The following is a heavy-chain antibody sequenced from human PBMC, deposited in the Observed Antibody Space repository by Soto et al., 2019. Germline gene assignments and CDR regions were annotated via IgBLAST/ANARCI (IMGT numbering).Heavy chain of an antibody. CDR2: ISSDASST. CDR1: GFTFSSYW. CDR3: ARLPNKSPQN. Sequence: EVQLVESGGGLVQPGGSLRLSCAASGFTFSSYWMHWVRQAPGKGLVWVSSISSDASSTSYADPVKGRFTISRDNAKNTVFLQMNSVRAEDTAVYYCARLPNKSPQNWGLGTLVIVSP. J-gene: IGHJ1*01. V-gene: IGHV3-74*01.